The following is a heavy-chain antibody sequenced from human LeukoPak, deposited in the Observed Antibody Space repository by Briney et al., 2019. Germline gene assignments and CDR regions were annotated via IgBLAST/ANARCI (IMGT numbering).Heavy chain of an antibody. Sequence: PGRSLGLPCAASGFTFSSYAMHWVRQAPGKGLEWVAVISYDGSNKYYADSVKGRFTISRDNSKNTLYLQMNSLRAEDTAVYYCARAESGYCSSTSCYVGGGDYWGQGTLVTVSS. V-gene: IGHV3-30*04. CDR3: ARAESGYCSSTSCYVGGGDY. CDR2: ISYDGSNK. D-gene: IGHD2-2*01. J-gene: IGHJ4*02. CDR1: GFTFSSYA.